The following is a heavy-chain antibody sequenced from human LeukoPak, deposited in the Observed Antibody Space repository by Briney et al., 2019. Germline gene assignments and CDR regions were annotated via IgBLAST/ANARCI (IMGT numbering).Heavy chain of an antibody. CDR1: GFTFSGSA. J-gene: IGHJ4*02. CDR3: TGNYYGSGSYADFDY. D-gene: IGHD3-10*01. Sequence: GGSLRLSCAASGFTFSGSALHWVRQTSGKGLEWVGRIRSTANGYATAYAASVKGRFTISRDDSKNTAYLQMDSLKTEDTAVYYCTGNYYGSGSYADFDYWGQGTLVTVSS. CDR2: IRSTANGYAT. V-gene: IGHV3-73*01.